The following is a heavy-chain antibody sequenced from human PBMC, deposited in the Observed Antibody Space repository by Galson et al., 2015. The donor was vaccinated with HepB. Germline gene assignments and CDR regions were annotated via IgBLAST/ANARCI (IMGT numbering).Heavy chain of an antibody. CDR1: GLTFSDYS. CDR2: ISSSSNTI. Sequence: SLRLSCAASGLTFSDYSMNWVRQAPGKGLEWVASISSSSNTIYYADSVKGRFTISRDNAEKSLYLQMNTLSAEDTAVYYCAGPLRFLVPHDYWGQGTLVTVSS. V-gene: IGHV3-48*04. D-gene: IGHD3-3*01. CDR3: AGPLRFLVPHDY. J-gene: IGHJ4*02.